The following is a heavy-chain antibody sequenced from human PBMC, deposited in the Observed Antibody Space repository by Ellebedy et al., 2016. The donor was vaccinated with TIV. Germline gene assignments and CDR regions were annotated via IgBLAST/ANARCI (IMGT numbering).Heavy chain of an antibody. V-gene: IGHV3-30-3*01. CDR3: AREAGRGYGDHFDY. CDR2: ISYDGSNK. D-gene: IGHD4-17*01. J-gene: IGHJ4*02. CDR1: GFTFSSYA. Sequence: GGSLRLXCAASGFTFSSYAMHWVRQAPGKGLEWVAVISYDGSNKYYADSVKGRFTISRDNSKNTLYLQMNSLRAEDTAVYYCAREAGRGYGDHFDYWGQGTLVTVSS.